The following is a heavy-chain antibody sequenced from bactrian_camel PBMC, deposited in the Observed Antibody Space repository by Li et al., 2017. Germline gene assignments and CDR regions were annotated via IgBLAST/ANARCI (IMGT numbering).Heavy chain of an antibody. J-gene: IGHJ4*01. CDR3: TRETQWVGYHEFAEY. CDR2: IYARNGRS. Sequence: HVQLVESGGGSVQEGQSLKLSCAISGYATSHYCIAWFRLSSGKEREEVAHIYARNGRSDVADSVKGRFTISRDNAKNTLYLQLNSLTREDSAMYYCTRETQWVGYHEFAEYWGQGTQVTVST. CDR1: GYATSHYC. V-gene: IGHV3S1*01. D-gene: IGHD5*01.